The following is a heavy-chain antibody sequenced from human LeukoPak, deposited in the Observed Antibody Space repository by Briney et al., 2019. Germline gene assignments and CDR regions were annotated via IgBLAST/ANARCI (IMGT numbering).Heavy chain of an antibody. CDR2: VSYNGDSK. CDR3: AKARGEWAVVGSFDY. CDR1: GFTFSSYG. D-gene: IGHD3-10*01. V-gene: IGHV3-30*18. Sequence: GGSLRLSCAASGFTFSSYGIHWVRQAPGKGLEWVATVSYNGDSKYFGDSVKGRFTISRDNSKKTVNLQMTSLRPEDTAVYYCAKARGEWAVVGSFDYWGQGTLVTVSS. J-gene: IGHJ4*02.